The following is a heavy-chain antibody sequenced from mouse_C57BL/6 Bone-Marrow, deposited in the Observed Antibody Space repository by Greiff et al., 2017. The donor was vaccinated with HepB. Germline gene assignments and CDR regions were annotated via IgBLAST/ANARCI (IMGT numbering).Heavy chain of an antibody. V-gene: IGHV1-82*01. Sequence: QVQLKESGPELVKPGASVKISCKASGYAFSSSWMNWVKQRPGKGLEWIGRIYPGDGDTNYNGKFKGKATLTADKSSSTAYMQLSSLTSEDSAVYFCARRGSCYYYAMDYWGQGTSVTVSS. J-gene: IGHJ4*01. D-gene: IGHD1-1*01. CDR2: IYPGDGDT. CDR1: GYAFSSSW. CDR3: ARRGSCYYYAMDY.